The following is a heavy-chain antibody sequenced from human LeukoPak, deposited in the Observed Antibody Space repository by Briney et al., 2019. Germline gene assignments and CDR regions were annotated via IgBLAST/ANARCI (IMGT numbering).Heavy chain of an antibody. CDR3: ARDLVLSIAAAADV. CDR2: IYYSGST. J-gene: IGHJ6*04. D-gene: IGHD6-13*01. V-gene: IGHV4-34*01. CDR1: GGSFSGYY. Sequence: TSETLSLTCAVYGGSFSGYYWSWIRQPPGKGLEWIGSIYYSGSTYYNPSLKSRVTISVDTSKNQFSLKLSSVTAADTAVYYCARDLVLSIAAAADVWGKGTTVTVSS.